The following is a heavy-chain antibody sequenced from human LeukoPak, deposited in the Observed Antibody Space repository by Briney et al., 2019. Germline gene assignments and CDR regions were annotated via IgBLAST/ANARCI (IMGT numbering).Heavy chain of an antibody. D-gene: IGHD5-18*01. Sequence: GGSPRLSCAAAGFNFRKHWMSWVRQAIGKGLECVAKIKEDGSEKHYVDSVKGRFTISRDNAKNSLYLQMNSLRAEDTAVYYCARGQVDTAMGTFDYWGQGTLVTVSS. J-gene: IGHJ4*02. V-gene: IGHV3-7*01. CDR3: ARGQVDTAMGTFDY. CDR1: GFNFRKHW. CDR2: IKEDGSEK.